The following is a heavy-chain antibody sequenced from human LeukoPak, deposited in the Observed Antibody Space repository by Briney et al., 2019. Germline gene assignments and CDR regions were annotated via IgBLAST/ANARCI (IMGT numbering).Heavy chain of an antibody. D-gene: IGHD6-6*01. CDR2: IDPNSGGT. V-gene: IGHV1-2*02. CDR3: ARPFGSSSPYYGLDV. Sequence: ASVKVSCKASGYAFSDYYIHWVRQAPGQGLEWMGWIDPNSGGTNYAQNFHGRVTLTRDTSISTAYMELSTLTSDDTAVYYCARPFGSSSPYYGLDVWGQGTTVTVSS. J-gene: IGHJ6*02. CDR1: GYAFSDYY.